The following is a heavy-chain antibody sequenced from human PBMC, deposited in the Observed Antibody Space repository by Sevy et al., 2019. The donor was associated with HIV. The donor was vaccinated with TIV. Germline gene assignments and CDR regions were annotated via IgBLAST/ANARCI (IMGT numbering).Heavy chain of an antibody. D-gene: IGHD3-22*01. J-gene: IGHJ4*02. V-gene: IGHV4-4*07. Sequence: SETLSLTCTVSGGSISSYYWSWIRQPAGKGLEWIGRIYTSGSTNYNPSLKSRVTMSVDTSKNQLSLKLSSVTAADTAVYYCARGHYDSSGYFSQFDYWGQGILVTVSS. CDR3: ARGHYDSSGYFSQFDY. CDR1: GGSISSYY. CDR2: IYTSGST.